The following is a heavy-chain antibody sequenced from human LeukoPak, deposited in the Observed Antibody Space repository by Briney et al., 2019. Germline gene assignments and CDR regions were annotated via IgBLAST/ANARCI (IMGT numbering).Heavy chain of an antibody. D-gene: IGHD4-23*01. CDR1: GFTVSSNF. Sequence: PGGSLRLSCAASGFTVSSNFMSWVRLAPGKGLEWVSLINSGGTTYYADSVKGRFTISRDKSKNTLYLQMNSLRAEDTAVYYCARASYGGNPYYFDYWGQGTLVTVSS. CDR2: INSGGTT. V-gene: IGHV3-66*02. CDR3: ARASYGGNPYYFDY. J-gene: IGHJ4*02.